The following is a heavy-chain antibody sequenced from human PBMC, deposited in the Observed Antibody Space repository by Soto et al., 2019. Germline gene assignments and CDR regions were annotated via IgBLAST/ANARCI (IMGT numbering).Heavy chain of an antibody. V-gene: IGHV4-4*07. CDR1: GGSISSYY. CDR2: IYTSGST. Sequence: SETLSLTCTVSGGSISSYYWSWIRQPAGKGLEWIGRIYTSGSTNYNPSLKSRVTMSVDTSKNQFSLKLSSVTAADTAVYYCARDPMARGYIAPWYYYGMDVWGQGTTVTVS. D-gene: IGHD3-10*01. J-gene: IGHJ6*02. CDR3: ARDPMARGYIAPWYYYGMDV.